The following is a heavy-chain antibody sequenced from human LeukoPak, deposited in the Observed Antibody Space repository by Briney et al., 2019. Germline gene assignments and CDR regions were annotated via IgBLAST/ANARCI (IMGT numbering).Heavy chain of an antibody. CDR1: GFTFGDYA. Sequence: PGGSLRLSCIASGFTFGDYAMSWFRQAPGKGLEWVGFIRSKTYGGTTEYAASVKGRFTISRDDSKSIAYLQMNSLKTEDTAVYYCTRGGVLLWFGGQSDFDYWGQGTQVTVSS. V-gene: IGHV3-49*03. J-gene: IGHJ4*02. CDR3: TRGGVLLWFGGQSDFDY. CDR2: IRSKTYGGTT. D-gene: IGHD3-10*01.